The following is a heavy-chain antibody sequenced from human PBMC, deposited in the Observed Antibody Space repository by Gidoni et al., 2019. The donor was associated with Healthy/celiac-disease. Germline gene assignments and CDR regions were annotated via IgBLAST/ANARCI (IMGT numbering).Heavy chain of an antibody. CDR1: GFTFSSYA. CDR2: ISYDGSNK. Sequence: QVQLVESGGGVVQHGRSMRLSCAAAGFTFSSYAMHWVRQAPGKGLEWVAVISYDGSNKYYADSVKGRFTISRDNSKNTLYLQMISLRADDTAVYYCARDPLLVGAVGVGAFDIWGQGTMVTVSS. V-gene: IGHV3-30*04. J-gene: IGHJ3*02. D-gene: IGHD1-26*01. CDR3: ARDPLLVGAVGVGAFDI.